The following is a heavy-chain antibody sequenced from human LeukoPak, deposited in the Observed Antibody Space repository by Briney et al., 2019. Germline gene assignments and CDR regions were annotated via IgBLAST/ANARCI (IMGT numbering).Heavy chain of an antibody. D-gene: IGHD3-3*01. Sequence: SETLSLTCAVYGGSFSGYYGSWIRQPPGKGLEWIGEINHSGSTNYNPSLKSRVTISVDTSKNQFSLKLSSVTAADTAVYYCARVVLRFLEDYWGQGTLVTVSS. CDR1: GGSFSGYY. J-gene: IGHJ4*02. V-gene: IGHV4-34*01. CDR3: ARVVLRFLEDY. CDR2: INHSGST.